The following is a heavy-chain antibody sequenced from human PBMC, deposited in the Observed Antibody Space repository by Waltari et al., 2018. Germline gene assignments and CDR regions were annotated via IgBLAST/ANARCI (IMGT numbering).Heavy chain of an antibody. J-gene: IGHJ4*02. V-gene: IGHV4-39*01. CDR2: IYYSGSP. CDR1: GGSISSSSYY. D-gene: IGHD6-19*01. Sequence: QLQLQESGPGLVKPSETLSFTCTVSGGSISSSSYYWGWIRQPPGKGLEWIGSIYYSGSPYYNRSLIVRVTISVDPSKTQFALKLSSVTAADTAVYYCATKRESSASGFDYWGQGTLVTVSS. CDR3: ATKRESSASGFDY.